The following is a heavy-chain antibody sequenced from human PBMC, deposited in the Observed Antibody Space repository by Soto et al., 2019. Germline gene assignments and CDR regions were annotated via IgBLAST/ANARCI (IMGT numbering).Heavy chain of an antibody. V-gene: IGHV5-51*01. CDR1: GYDFNTNW. CDR3: ARLPRDCNKTSCYYGEH. J-gene: IGHJ4*02. CDR2: MYPGDSDT. D-gene: IGHD3-3*01. Sequence: GESLKISCRGSGYDFNTNWFGWVRQLPGRGLEWVGIMYPGDSDTRYNPSLQDHVTLSVDVTVSTAFLQWRSLETSDTGMYFCARLPRDCNKTSCYYGEHWGQGTQVTVS.